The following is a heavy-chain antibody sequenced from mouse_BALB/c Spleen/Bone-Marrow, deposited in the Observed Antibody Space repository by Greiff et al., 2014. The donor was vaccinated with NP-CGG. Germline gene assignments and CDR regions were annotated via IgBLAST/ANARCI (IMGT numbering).Heavy chain of an antibody. CDR1: GFTFSDYG. V-gene: IGHV5-15*02. D-gene: IGHD2-1*01. CDR2: ISNLAYSI. Sequence: VQLKESGGALVQPGGSRKLSCAASGFTFSDYGMAWVRQAPGKGPEWVGFISNLAYSIYYTDTVTGRFTISRENAKNTLYLEMSSLRSEDTAMYYCARETTRGAMDYWGQGTSVTVSS. CDR3: ARETTRGAMDY. J-gene: IGHJ4*01.